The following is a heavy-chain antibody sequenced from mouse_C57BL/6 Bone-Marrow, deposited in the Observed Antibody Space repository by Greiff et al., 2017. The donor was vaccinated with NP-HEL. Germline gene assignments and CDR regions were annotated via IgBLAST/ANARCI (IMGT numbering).Heavy chain of an antibody. CDR3: TTGYFDV. Sequence: VQLQQSGAELVRPGASVKLSCTASGFNIKDDYMHWVKQRPEQGLEWIGWIDPENGDTEYASKFQGKATITADTASNTAYLQLSSLTSEDTAVYYCTTGYFDVWGTGTTVTVSS. V-gene: IGHV14-4*01. CDR2: IDPENGDT. J-gene: IGHJ1*03. CDR1: GFNIKDDY.